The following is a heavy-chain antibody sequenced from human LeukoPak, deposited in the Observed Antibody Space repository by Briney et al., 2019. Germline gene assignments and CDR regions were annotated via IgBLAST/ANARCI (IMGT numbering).Heavy chain of an antibody. CDR1: GYTFTSYG. Sequence: GASVKVSCKASGYTFTSYGISWVRQAPGQGLEWMGWISAYNGNTNYAQKFQGRVTMTTDTSTSTAYIELRSLRSDDTAVYYCARVKRSAVAGTPQDYWGQGTLVTVSS. V-gene: IGHV1-18*01. D-gene: IGHD6-19*01. CDR2: ISAYNGNT. CDR3: ARVKRSAVAGTPQDY. J-gene: IGHJ4*02.